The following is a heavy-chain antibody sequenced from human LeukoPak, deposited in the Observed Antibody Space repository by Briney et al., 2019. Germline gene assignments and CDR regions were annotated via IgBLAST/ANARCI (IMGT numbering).Heavy chain of an antibody. D-gene: IGHD3-3*01. Sequence: ASVKVSCKASGYTFTDNYLHWLRQAPGQGLEWMGWINPKSGSRNSAQKFQGRVTMARDTSISTASMELTSLRSVDTAVYFCARSFSDRGAHYFDSWGQGTQVTVSS. CDR2: INPKSGSR. CDR1: GYTFTDNY. CDR3: ARSFSDRGAHYFDS. V-gene: IGHV1-2*02. J-gene: IGHJ4*01.